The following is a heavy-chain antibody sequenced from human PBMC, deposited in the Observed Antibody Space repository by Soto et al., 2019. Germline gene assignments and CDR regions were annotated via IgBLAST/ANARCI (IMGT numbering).Heavy chain of an antibody. Sequence: GASVKVSCKASGYTFTGHYVHWVRQAPGQGLEWMGWINPNSGGTNYAQDFQGRVTMTRDTSINTSYMDLSGLRSEDTAVYYCARGTMIVVLNWFDSWGQGTLVTVS. D-gene: IGHD3-22*01. CDR1: GYTFTGHY. J-gene: IGHJ5*01. V-gene: IGHV1-2*02. CDR3: ARGTMIVVLNWFDS. CDR2: INPNSGGT.